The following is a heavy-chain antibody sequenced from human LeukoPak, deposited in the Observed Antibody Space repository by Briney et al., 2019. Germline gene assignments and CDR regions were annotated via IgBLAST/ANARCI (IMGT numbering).Heavy chain of an antibody. D-gene: IGHD2-2*01. CDR1: GYTFTSYD. Sequence: GASVKVSCKASGYTFTSYDINWVRQATGQGLEWMGWMNPNSGNTGYAQKFQGRVTMTRNTSISTACMELSSLRSEDTAVYYCARARSGFVVVPAAIGGWFDPWGQGTLVTASS. V-gene: IGHV1-8*01. J-gene: IGHJ5*02. CDR3: ARARSGFVVVPAAIGGWFDP. CDR2: MNPNSGNT.